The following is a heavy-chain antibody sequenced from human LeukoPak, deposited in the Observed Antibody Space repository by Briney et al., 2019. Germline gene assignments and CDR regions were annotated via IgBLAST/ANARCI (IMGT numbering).Heavy chain of an antibody. CDR2: ISAYNGHT. Sequence: GASVKVSCKASGYTFTSYGIIWVRQAPGQGLEWVGWISAYNGHTKYAQKFQGRVTITADESTSTAYMELSSLRSEDTAVYYCARTTTVVTPWADNDHWGQGTLVTVSS. V-gene: IGHV1-18*01. D-gene: IGHD4-23*01. CDR3: ARTTTVVTPWADNDH. CDR1: GYTFTSYG. J-gene: IGHJ4*02.